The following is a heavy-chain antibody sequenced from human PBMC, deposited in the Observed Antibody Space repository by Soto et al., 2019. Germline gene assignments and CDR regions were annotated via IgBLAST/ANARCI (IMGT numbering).Heavy chain of an antibody. D-gene: IGHD5-12*01. CDR3: ARGVVSTGYFDY. CDR1: GFTFSDHY. J-gene: IGHJ4*02. CDR2: SRDKVHSHTT. Sequence: EVQLAESGGGLVQPGGSLRLSWAASGFTFSDHYMDWVRQAPGKGLEWVGRSRDKVHSHTTEYAASVKGRFTISRGDSENSLYLQMNSLKTEDTAVYYCARGVVSTGYFDYWGQGTLVTVSS. V-gene: IGHV3-72*01.